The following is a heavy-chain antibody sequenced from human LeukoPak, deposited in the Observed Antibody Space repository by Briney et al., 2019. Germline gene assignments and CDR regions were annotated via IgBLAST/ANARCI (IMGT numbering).Heavy chain of an antibody. J-gene: IGHJ4*02. V-gene: IGHV4-59*01. CDR1: GGSMNNYY. CDR3: ARGPTMTTDY. D-gene: IGHD4-17*01. CDR2: IFYSGGT. Sequence: TPSETLSLTCTVSGGSMNNYYWNWIRQPPGKGLEWIGYIFYSGGTSYNPSLKSRVTVSLGTSKNQFSLKLRSVTAADTAVYYCARGPTMTTDYWGQGILVTVSS.